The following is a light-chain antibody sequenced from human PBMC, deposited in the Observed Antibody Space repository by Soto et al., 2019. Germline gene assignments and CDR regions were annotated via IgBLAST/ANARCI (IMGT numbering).Light chain of an antibody. J-gene: IGKJ1*01. V-gene: IGKV3-15*01. CDR3: QQYNNWWT. CDR2: GAS. Sequence: ETVMTQSPGTLSMSPGERATLSCRASQSVGSNLAWYQQKPGQAPRHLIYGASTRATGIPARFSGSGSGTEFTLTISSLQSEDFAVYYCQQYNNWWTFGQGTKV. CDR1: QSVGSN.